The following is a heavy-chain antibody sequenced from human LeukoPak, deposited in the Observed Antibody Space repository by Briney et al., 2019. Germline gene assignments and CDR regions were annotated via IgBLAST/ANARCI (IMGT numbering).Heavy chain of an antibody. J-gene: IGHJ5*02. CDR3: ARHLNVGSGRNYIAH. V-gene: IGHV3-33*01. D-gene: IGHD3-10*01. CDR2: IWHDGSKK. CDR1: GFTLTTYG. Sequence: GRSLRLSCAASGFTLTTYGMHWVRQAPGKGLEWVAVIWHDGSKKYYADSVKGRFSISRDNPKNTLYLQMKGRRDEDTAVYICARHLNVGSGRNYIAHWGQGTLVTVSS.